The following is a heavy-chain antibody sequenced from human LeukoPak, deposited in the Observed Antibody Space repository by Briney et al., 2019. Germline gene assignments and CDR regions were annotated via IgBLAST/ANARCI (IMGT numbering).Heavy chain of an antibody. CDR3: ARDTYYYDSSGPEHNWFDP. CDR1: GVSISSYY. D-gene: IGHD3-22*01. J-gene: IGHJ5*02. V-gene: IGHV4-59*01. CDR2: IYYSGST. Sequence: SETLSLTCTVSGVSISSYYWSWIRQPPGKGLEWIGYIYYSGSTNYNPSLKSRVTISVDTSKNQFSLKLSSVTAADTAVYYCARDTYYYDSSGPEHNWFDPWGQGTLVTVSS.